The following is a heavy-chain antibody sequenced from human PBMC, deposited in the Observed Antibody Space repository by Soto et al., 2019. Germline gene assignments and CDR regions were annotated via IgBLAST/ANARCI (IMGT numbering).Heavy chain of an antibody. CDR2: ISSSGSTI. CDR3: AGKGVDRSGWLGEGGYYYGMDV. CDR1: GFTFSSYE. V-gene: IGHV3-48*03. Sequence: EVQLVESGGGLVQPGGSLRLSCAASGFTFSSYEMNWVRQAPGKGLEWVSYISSSGSTIYYADSVKGRFTISRDNAKNSLYLEMNRPGAEDTAVYYCAGKGVDRSGWLGEGGYYYGMDVWGQGTTVTVSS. D-gene: IGHD6-19*01. J-gene: IGHJ6*02.